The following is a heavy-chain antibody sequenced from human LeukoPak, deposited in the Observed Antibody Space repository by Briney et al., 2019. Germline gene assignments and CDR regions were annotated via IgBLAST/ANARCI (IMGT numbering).Heavy chain of an antibody. D-gene: IGHD1-1*01. Sequence: PGGSLRLSCAASGFTFSSYGMSWVRQAPGKGLEWVSTISGSGGSTYYADSVKGRFTISRDNAKNSLYLQMSSLRAEDTAQYYCARVPSWKGYMDVWGKGTTVTVSS. J-gene: IGHJ6*03. V-gene: IGHV3-23*01. CDR1: GFTFSSYG. CDR3: ARVPSWKGYMDV. CDR2: ISGSGGST.